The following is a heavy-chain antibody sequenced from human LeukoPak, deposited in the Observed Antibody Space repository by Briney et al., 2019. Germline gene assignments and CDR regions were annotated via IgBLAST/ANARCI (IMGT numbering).Heavy chain of an antibody. Sequence: GGSLRLSCAASGFTFSSYSMHWVRQAPGKGLEWVAFIRYDGSNKYYADSVKGRFTISRDNSKNTLYLQMNSLRAEDTAVYYCAKGVDTAMFYYYYMDVWGKGTTVTVSS. D-gene: IGHD5-18*01. J-gene: IGHJ6*03. CDR1: GFTFSSYS. CDR3: AKGVDTAMFYYYYMDV. V-gene: IGHV3-30*02. CDR2: IRYDGSNK.